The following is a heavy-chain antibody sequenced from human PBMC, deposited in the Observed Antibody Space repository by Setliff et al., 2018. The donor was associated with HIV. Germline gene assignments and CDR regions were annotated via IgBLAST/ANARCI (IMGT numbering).Heavy chain of an antibody. CDR1: GGSLSGDY. CDR2: INRSGST. CDR3: ASQGVRGAYTWFDP. D-gene: IGHD3-10*01. V-gene: IGHV4-34*01. J-gene: IGHJ5*02. Sequence: PSETLSLTCAVYGGSLSGDYWSWIRQPPGKGLEWIGEINRSGSTNYSPSLKSRVTISVDTSKNQFSLKLSAATAADTASYYCASQGVRGAYTWFDPWGQGTRVTVSS.